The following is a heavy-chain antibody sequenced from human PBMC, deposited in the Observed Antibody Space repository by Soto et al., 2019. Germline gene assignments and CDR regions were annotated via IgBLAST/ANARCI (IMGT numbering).Heavy chain of an antibody. V-gene: IGHV4-38-2*02. CDR3: ARDWLGYCSSTSCYTIDY. CDR1: GYSISSGYY. CDR2: IYHSGST. Sequence: LSLTCAVSGYSISSGYYWGWIRQPPGKGLEWIGSIYHSGSTYYNPSLKSRVTISVDTSKNQFSLKLSSVTAADTAVYYCARDWLGYCSSTSCYTIDYWGQGTLVTVSS. J-gene: IGHJ4*02. D-gene: IGHD2-2*02.